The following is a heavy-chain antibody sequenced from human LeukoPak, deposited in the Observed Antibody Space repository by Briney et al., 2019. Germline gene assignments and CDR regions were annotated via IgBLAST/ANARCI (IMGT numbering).Heavy chain of an antibody. J-gene: IGHJ3*02. CDR1: GFTFSSYD. CDR2: IGTAGDT. D-gene: IGHD2-21*01. V-gene: IGHV3-13*01. CDR3: ARQHIAENAFDI. Sequence: GGSLRLSCAASGFTFSSYDMHWVRQATGKGLEWVSAIGTAGDTYYPGSVKGRFTISRENAKNSLYLQMNSLRAGDTAVYYSARQHIAENAFDIWGQGTMVTVSS.